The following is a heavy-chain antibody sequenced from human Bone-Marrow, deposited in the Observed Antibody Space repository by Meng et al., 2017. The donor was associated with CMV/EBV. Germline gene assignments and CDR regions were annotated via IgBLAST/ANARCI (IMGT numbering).Heavy chain of an antibody. CDR3: ASESR. CDR1: GFIFSSYG. J-gene: IGHJ4*02. Sequence: GESLKISCAASGFIFSSYGMHWVRQTPGKGLEWVAVIWYDGSKKYYADSVKGRFTISRDNSKNMLYLQMNSLRVEDTAVYYCASESRWGQGTLVTVSS. CDR2: IWYDGSKK. V-gene: IGHV3-33*01.